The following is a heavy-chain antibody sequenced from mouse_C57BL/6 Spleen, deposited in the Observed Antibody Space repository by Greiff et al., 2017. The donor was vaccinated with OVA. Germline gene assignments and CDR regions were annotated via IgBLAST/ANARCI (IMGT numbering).Heavy chain of an antibody. CDR3: TRFYDGYLAWFAY. CDR2: IDPETGGT. Sequence: QVQLQQSGAELVRPGASVTLSCKASGYTFTDYEMHWVKQTPVHGLEWIGAIDPETGGTAYNQKFKGKAILTADKSSSTAYMELRSLTSEDSAVYYCTRFYDGYLAWFAYWGQGTLVTVSA. V-gene: IGHV1-15*01. J-gene: IGHJ3*01. D-gene: IGHD2-3*01. CDR1: GYTFTDYE.